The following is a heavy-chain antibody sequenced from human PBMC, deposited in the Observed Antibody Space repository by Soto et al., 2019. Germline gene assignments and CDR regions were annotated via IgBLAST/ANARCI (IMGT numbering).Heavy chain of an antibody. CDR2: MNPNSGST. Sequence: ASVKVSCKASGYTFTSYDINWVRQATGQGLEWMGWMNPNSGSTGYAQKFQGRVTMTRNTSISTAYMELSSLRSEDTAVYYCAREGSSGWYFERIYYYMDVWGKGTTVTVSS. CDR1: GYTFTSYD. J-gene: IGHJ6*03. V-gene: IGHV1-8*01. D-gene: IGHD6-19*01. CDR3: AREGSSGWYFERIYYYMDV.